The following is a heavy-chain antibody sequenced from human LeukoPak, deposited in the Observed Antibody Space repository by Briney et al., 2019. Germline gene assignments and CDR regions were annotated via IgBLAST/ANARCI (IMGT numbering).Heavy chain of an antibody. CDR3: ARDRVGGSLLIS. V-gene: IGHV1-69*13. CDR2: IIPIFGTV. Sequence: WASVKVSCTASGGTFSSYSINWVRQVPGQGLEWMAGIIPIFGTVKYAHKFQGRVTTTADESTSTAYLELRSLRSDDTAVYYCARDRVGGSLLISWGQGTLVTVSS. D-gene: IGHD1-26*01. J-gene: IGHJ5*02. CDR1: GGTFSSYS.